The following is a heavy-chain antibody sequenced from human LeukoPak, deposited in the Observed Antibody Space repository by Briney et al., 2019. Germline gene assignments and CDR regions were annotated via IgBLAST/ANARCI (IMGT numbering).Heavy chain of an antibody. V-gene: IGHV1-3*01. D-gene: IGHD2-15*01. CDR1: GYIFITYA. CDR3: ARDRPYCSGGTCFIDAFSI. J-gene: IGHJ3*02. Sequence: ASVKVSCKASGYIFITYALNWVRQAPGQRLEWMGWINAGNGNTKYSQKFQGRVTITRDTSASTVYMGLSSLGSEDTAVYYCARDRPYCSGGTCFIDAFSIWGQGTMVTVSS. CDR2: INAGNGNT.